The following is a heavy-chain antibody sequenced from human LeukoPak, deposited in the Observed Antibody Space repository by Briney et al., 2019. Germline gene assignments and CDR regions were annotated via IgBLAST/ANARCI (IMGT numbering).Heavy chain of an antibody. D-gene: IGHD3-22*01. J-gene: IGHJ3*02. CDR3: ARGILITMIVVVTSDAFDI. CDR1: GGSFSGYY. Sequence: SETLSLTCAVYGGSFSGYYWSWIRQPPGKGLEWIGEINHSGSTNYNPSLKSRVTISVDTSKNWFSLKLSSVTAADTAVYYCARGILITMIVVVTSDAFDIWGQGTMVTVSS. V-gene: IGHV4-34*01. CDR2: INHSGST.